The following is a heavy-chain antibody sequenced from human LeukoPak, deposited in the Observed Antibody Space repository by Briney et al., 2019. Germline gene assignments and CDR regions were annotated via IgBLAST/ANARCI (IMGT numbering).Heavy chain of an antibody. V-gene: IGHV3-7*01. J-gene: IGHJ4*02. CDR1: GLNFSSSW. CDR3: ARDLAYSRLDY. Sequence: GGSLTLSCAVSGLNFSSSWMDWVRQAPGKGLEWVASINPDGNKKYSADSVKGRFTISRDNAENSLYLQMNSLRVEDTAFYYCARDLAYSRLDYWGQGMLVTVSS. CDR2: INPDGNKK. D-gene: IGHD5-18*01.